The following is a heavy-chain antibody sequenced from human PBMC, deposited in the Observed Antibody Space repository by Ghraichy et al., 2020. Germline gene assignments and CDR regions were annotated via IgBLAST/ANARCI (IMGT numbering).Heavy chain of an antibody. Sequence: ASVKVSCKASGYTFTSYDINWVRQATGQGLEWMGWMNPNSGNTGYAQKFQGRVTMTRNTSISTAYMELSSLRSEDTAVYYCARGGSERFLEWLLYPQNYYYYYGMDVWGQGTTVTVSS. CDR2: MNPNSGNT. V-gene: IGHV1-8*01. CDR3: ARGGSERFLEWLLYPQNYYYYYGMDV. D-gene: IGHD3-3*01. CDR1: GYTFTSYD. J-gene: IGHJ6*02.